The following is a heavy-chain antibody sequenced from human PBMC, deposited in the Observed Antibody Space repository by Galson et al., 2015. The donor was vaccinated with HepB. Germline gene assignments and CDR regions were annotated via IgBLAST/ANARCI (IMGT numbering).Heavy chain of an antibody. Sequence: SLRLSCAASGFTFSDYYMSWIRQAPGKGLEWVSYISSSSSYTNYADSVKGRFTISRDNAKNSLYLQMNSLRAEDTAVYYCVTYYYDSSGYYRFDYWGQGTLVTVSS. CDR3: VTYYYDSSGYYRFDY. J-gene: IGHJ4*02. CDR2: ISSSSSYT. D-gene: IGHD3-22*01. CDR1: GFTFSDYY. V-gene: IGHV3-11*06.